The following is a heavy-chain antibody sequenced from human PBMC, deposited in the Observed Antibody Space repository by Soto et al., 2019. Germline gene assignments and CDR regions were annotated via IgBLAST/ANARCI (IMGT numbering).Heavy chain of an antibody. J-gene: IGHJ4*02. CDR2: IYFTGST. CDR3: VRHITEIVVVVGSIPN. V-gene: IGHV4-39*01. CDR1: GDSISSGYYF. Sequence: SETLSLTCTVSGDSISSGYYFWGWIRQSPGRGLEWLGSIYFTGSTHYNPSLKSRVSISIDTSNHQFSLNLTSVTAADAAVYYCVRHITEIVVVVGSIPNWGQGTQVTVSS. D-gene: IGHD2-15*01.